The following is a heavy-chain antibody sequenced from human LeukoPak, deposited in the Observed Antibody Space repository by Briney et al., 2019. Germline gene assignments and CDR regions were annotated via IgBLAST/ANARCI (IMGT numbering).Heavy chain of an antibody. CDR2: ISSSGSTI. Sequence: GGSLRLSCAASGFTFSSYEMNWVRQAPGKGLEWVSYISSSGSTIYYADSVKGRFTISRDNAKNSLYLQMNSLRAEDMAVYYCARTVLVIAGSYYYYYGMDVWGKGTTVTVSS. D-gene: IGHD2/OR15-2a*01. V-gene: IGHV3-48*03. J-gene: IGHJ6*04. CDR1: GFTFSSYE. CDR3: ARTVLVIAGSYYYYYGMDV.